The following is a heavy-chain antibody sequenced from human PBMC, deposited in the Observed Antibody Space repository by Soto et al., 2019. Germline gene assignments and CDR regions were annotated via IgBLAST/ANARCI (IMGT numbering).Heavy chain of an antibody. CDR1: GFTFSSYG. J-gene: IGHJ4*02. CDR3: ARGSIPGSSWGRGYYFDY. D-gene: IGHD6-13*01. Sequence: QVQLVESGRGVVQPGRSLRLSCAASGFTFSSYGMHWVRQAPGKGLEWVAVIWYDGSNKYYADSVKGRFTISRDNSKNTLYLQMNSLRAEDTAVYYCARGSIPGSSWGRGYYFDYWGQGTRVTVSS. V-gene: IGHV3-33*01. CDR2: IWYDGSNK.